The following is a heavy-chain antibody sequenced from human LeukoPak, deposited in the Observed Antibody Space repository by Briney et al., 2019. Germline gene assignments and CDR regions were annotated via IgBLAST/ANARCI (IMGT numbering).Heavy chain of an antibody. D-gene: IGHD6-19*01. J-gene: IGHJ4*02. CDR1: GYTFTSYD. CDR2: MNPNSGNT. V-gene: IGHV1-8*03. CDR3: AARIAVAGDSFDY. Sequence: ASVKVSCKASGYTFTSYDINWVRQATGQGLEWMGWMNPNSGNTGYAQKFQGRVTITRNTSISTAYMELSSLRSEDTAVYYCAARIAVAGDSFDYWGQGTLVTVPS.